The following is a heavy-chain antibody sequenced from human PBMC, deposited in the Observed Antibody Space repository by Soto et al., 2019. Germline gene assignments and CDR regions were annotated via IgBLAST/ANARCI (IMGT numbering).Heavy chain of an antibody. Sequence: EVQLVESGGGLVKPGGSLRLSCAASGFAFHDAWMNWVRQAPGKGLEWVGRIKSKPDGGTTDYAAAVKGRFTISRDDSKNTLYLHMFSLNIDDTAFSSCTTWDRVGTVVDYWGQGTLVTVSS. J-gene: IGHJ4*02. V-gene: IGHV3-15*07. CDR3: TTWDRVGTVVDY. CDR2: IKSKPDGGTT. D-gene: IGHD5-12*01. CDR1: GFAFHDAW.